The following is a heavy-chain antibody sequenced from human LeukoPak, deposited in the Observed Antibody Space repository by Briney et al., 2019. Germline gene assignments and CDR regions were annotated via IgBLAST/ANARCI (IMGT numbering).Heavy chain of an antibody. CDR1: GFTLSSYA. CDR3: AKDEWVGNYYYYGMDV. CDR2: ISGSGGST. D-gene: IGHD1-26*01. J-gene: IGHJ6*02. Sequence: GGSLRLSCAASGFTLSSYAMSWVRQAPGKGLEWVSAISGSGGSTYYADSVKGRFTISRDNSKNTLYLQMNSLRAEDTAVYYCAKDEWVGNYYYYGMDVWGQGTTVTVSS. V-gene: IGHV3-23*01.